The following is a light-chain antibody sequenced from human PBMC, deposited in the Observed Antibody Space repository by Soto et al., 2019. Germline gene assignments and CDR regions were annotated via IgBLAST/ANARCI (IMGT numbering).Light chain of an antibody. Sequence: DTVLTQSPGTVSLSPGARATLPCRASQSVSSNKLAWYPQKPGQAPRLLIYAASSRATGIPDRFSGSGSGTDFTLTINRLEPEEFAVYDCQDYGNSWTVGQGTQVDIK. CDR2: AAS. V-gene: IGKV3-20*01. J-gene: IGKJ1*01. CDR1: QSVSSNK. CDR3: QDYGNSWT.